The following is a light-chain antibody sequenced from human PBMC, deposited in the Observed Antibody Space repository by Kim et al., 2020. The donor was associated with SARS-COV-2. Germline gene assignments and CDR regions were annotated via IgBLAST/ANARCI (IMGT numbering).Light chain of an antibody. V-gene: IGKV1-27*01. Sequence: DSQMTQSPSSLSASLGDRVTITCRASQAISNYLAWYQQKPGKLPNLLIYAASTLQSGVPSRFSGSGSGTDFTLTISNLQPEDVATCYCQKYNAAPLTFGGGTRVEI. CDR1: QAISNY. CDR2: AAS. J-gene: IGKJ4*01. CDR3: QKYNAAPLT.